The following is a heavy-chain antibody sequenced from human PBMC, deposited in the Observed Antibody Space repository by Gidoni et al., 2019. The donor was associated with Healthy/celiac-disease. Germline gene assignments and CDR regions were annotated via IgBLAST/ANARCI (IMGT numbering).Heavy chain of an antibody. CDR1: GGSISSYY. Sequence: QVQLQESGPGLVKPSETLSLTCTVSGGSISSYYWSWIRQPPGKGLEWIGYIYYSGSTNYNPSLKSRVTISVDTSKNQFSLKLSSVTAADTAVYYCARGGGYGLAFDYWGQGTLVTVSS. V-gene: IGHV4-59*01. J-gene: IGHJ4*02. CDR3: ARGGGYGLAFDY. D-gene: IGHD5-12*01. CDR2: IYYSGST.